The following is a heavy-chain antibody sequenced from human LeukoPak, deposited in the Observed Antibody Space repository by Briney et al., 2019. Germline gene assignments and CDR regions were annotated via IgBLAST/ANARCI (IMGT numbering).Heavy chain of an antibody. V-gene: IGHV1-24*01. Sequence: ASVKVSCKVSGYTLTELSMHWVRQAPGKGLEWMGGFDPEDGETIYAQKFQGRVTMTEDTSTDTAYMELSSLRSEDTAVYYCARDLPVLSSMDVWGQGTTVTVSS. J-gene: IGHJ6*02. CDR3: ARDLPVLSSMDV. CDR1: GYTLTELS. CDR2: FDPEDGET. D-gene: IGHD3-10*01.